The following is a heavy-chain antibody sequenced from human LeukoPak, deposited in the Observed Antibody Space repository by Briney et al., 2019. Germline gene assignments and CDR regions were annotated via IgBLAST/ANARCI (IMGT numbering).Heavy chain of an antibody. J-gene: IGHJ4*02. CDR1: GGSFSGYY. Sequence: SETLSLTCAVYGGSFSGYYWSWIRQPPGKGLEWIGEINHSGSTNYNPSLKSRVTISVDTSKNQFSLKLSSVTAADTAVYYCASQSGYCSGGSCFKSYFDYWGQGTLVTVSS. CDR2: INHSGST. V-gene: IGHV4-34*01. D-gene: IGHD2-15*01. CDR3: ASQSGYCSGGSCFKSYFDY.